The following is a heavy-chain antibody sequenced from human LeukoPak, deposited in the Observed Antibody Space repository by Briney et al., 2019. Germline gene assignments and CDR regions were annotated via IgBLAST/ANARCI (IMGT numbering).Heavy chain of an antibody. CDR3: ATVGEMYYFDSSGYQALHY. CDR1: GHTFTVYY. Sequence: ASVKVSCETSGHTFTVYYIHWVRQAPGQGLEWMGWISPHTGGANYAQRFQGRVTMTRDTSISTAYMELSRLRSDDTAVYYCATVGEMYYFDSSGYQALHYWGQGTLVTVSS. J-gene: IGHJ4*02. D-gene: IGHD3-22*01. V-gene: IGHV1-2*02. CDR2: ISPHTGGA.